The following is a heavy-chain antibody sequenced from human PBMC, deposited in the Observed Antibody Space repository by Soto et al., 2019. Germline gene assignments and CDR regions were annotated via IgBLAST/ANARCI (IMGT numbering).Heavy chain of an antibody. CDR1: GGSINSGGYC. J-gene: IGHJ4*02. CDR2: ISYGGST. CDR3: SRGILV. Sequence: QVQLQESGPGLVKPSQTLSLTCTVSGGSINSGGYCWSWIRQHPGKGLDWIGCISYGGSTSYNPSLKSRVTVAVDTSTNPFSLKLTSVTAADPAVYYCSRGILVWGQGALITVSS. D-gene: IGHD5-18*01. V-gene: IGHV4-31*03.